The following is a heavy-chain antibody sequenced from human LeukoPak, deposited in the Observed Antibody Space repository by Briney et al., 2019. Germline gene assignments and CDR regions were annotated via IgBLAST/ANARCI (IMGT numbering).Heavy chain of an antibody. J-gene: IGHJ4*02. CDR3: ARDGGSAYDFWSGYYLLGMDY. D-gene: IGHD3-3*01. CDR1: GGSISSSSYY. Sequence: PSETLSLTCTVSGGSISSSSYYWGWIRQPPGKGLEWIGSIYYSGSTYYNPSLKSRVTISVDTSKNQFSLKLSSVTAADTAVYYCARDGGSAYDFWSGYYLLGMDYWGQGTLVTVSS. V-gene: IGHV4-39*07. CDR2: IYYSGST.